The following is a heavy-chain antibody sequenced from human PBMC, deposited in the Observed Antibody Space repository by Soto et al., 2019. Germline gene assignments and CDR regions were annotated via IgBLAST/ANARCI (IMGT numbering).Heavy chain of an antibody. CDR2: IKSKTDGGTT. Sequence: SGGSLRLSCAASGFTFSNAWMRWVRQAPGKGLEWVGRIKSKTDGGTTDYAAPVKGRFTISRDDSQNTLYLQMNSLKTEDTAVYYCTTEEWYYDSSGRYWGQGTLVTVSS. CDR1: GFTFSNAW. J-gene: IGHJ4*02. CDR3: TTEEWYYDSSGRY. D-gene: IGHD3-22*01. V-gene: IGHV3-15*01.